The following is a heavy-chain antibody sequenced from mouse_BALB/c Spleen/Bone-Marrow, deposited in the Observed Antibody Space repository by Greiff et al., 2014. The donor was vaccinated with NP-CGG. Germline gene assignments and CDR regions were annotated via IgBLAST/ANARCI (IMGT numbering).Heavy chain of an antibody. Sequence: EVQLVESGPSLVKPSQTLSLNCSVTGDSITSGYWNWIRKFPGNKLEYMGYISYSGSTYSTPSLKSRISFTRDSSKNQFYLQLNSVTTGDTATDYCSSDSSGVLLAMDYWGQGASVTVSS. CDR1: GDSITSGY. CDR2: ISYSGST. CDR3: SSDSSGVLLAMDY. D-gene: IGHD3-2*01. V-gene: IGHV3-8*02. J-gene: IGHJ4*01.